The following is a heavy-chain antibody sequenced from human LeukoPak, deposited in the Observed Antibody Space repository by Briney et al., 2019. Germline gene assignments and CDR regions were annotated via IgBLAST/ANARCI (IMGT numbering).Heavy chain of an antibody. J-gene: IGHJ4*02. D-gene: IGHD3-22*01. Sequence: GGSLRLSCEGSAFIFSGHWMNWVRQTPGKGLEWVASIKEDGSERQYVDSVKGRFSISRDNTKGSLFLQLNSLRAEDTAVYYCAKASHYYDSSVEGFVDYWGQGTLVTVSS. CDR2: IKEDGSER. CDR1: AFIFSGHW. CDR3: AKASHYYDSSVEGFVDY. V-gene: IGHV3-7*03.